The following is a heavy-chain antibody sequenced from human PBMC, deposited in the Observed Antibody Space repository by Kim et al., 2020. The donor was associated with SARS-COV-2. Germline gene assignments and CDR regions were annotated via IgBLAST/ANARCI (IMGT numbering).Heavy chain of an antibody. J-gene: IGHJ4*02. Sequence: IYYADSVKGRFTISRDNAKNSLYLQMNSLRAEDTAVYYCARDLVGATVYWGQGTLVTVSS. CDR2: I. D-gene: IGHD1-26*01. CDR3: ARDLVGATVY. V-gene: IGHV3-21*01.